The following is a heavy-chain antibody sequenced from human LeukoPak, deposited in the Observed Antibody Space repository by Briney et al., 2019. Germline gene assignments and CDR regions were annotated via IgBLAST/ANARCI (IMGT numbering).Heavy chain of an antibody. Sequence: PGGSLRLSCAASGFTFSSSWMTWVRQAPGKGLEWVASIREDGSEKTSVDPVKGRFTISRDNAKNSLYLQMDRMRAEDTAVYYCARGPTNGQAFDYWGQGTLVSVSS. V-gene: IGHV3-7*01. CDR3: ARGPTNGQAFDY. J-gene: IGHJ4*02. D-gene: IGHD2-8*01. CDR1: GFTFSSSW. CDR2: IREDGSEK.